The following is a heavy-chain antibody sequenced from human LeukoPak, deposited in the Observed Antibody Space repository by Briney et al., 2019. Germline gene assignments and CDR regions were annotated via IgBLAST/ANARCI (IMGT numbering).Heavy chain of an antibody. D-gene: IGHD6-13*01. CDR2: IKQDGSEK. CDR1: GFTFSSYS. J-gene: IGHJ4*02. Sequence: PGGSLRLSCAASGFTFSSYSMNWVRQAPGKGLEWVANIKQDGSEKYYVDSVKGRFTISRDNAKNSLYLQMNSLRAEDTAVYYCARIAAADFDYWGQGTLVTVSS. CDR3: ARIAAADFDY. V-gene: IGHV3-7*01.